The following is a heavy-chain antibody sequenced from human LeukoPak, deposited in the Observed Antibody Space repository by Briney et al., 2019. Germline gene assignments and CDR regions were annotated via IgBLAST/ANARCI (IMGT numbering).Heavy chain of an antibody. CDR1: GLTFSSYE. J-gene: IGHJ4*02. CDR3: ARDSPGYSSGCYLFDY. CDR2: ISSSGSTI. V-gene: IGHV3-48*03. Sequence: GGSLRLSCAASGLTFSSYEMNWVRQAPGKGLEWVSYISSSGSTIYYADSVKGRFTISRDNAKNSLYLQMNSLRAEDTAVYYCARDSPGYSSGCYLFDYWGQGTLVTFS. D-gene: IGHD6-19*01.